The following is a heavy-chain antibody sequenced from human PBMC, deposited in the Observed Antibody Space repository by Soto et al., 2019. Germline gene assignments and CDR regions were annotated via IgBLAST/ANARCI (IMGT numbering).Heavy chain of an antibody. Sequence: PSETLSLTCTVSGGSISSGDYYWSWIRQPPGKGLEWIGYIYYSGSTYYNPSLKSRVTISVDTSKNEFSLELSSVTAADTAVYYCARISVIHYYFDYWGQGTLVTVSS. J-gene: IGHJ4*02. CDR2: IYYSGST. CDR3: ARISVIHYYFDY. CDR1: GGSISSGDYY. D-gene: IGHD3-16*02. V-gene: IGHV4-30-4*01.